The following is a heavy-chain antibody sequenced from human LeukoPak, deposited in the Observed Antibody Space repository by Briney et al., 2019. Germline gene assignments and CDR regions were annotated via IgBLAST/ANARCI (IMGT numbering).Heavy chain of an antibody. CDR3: AATYCSGGSCPNFDY. CDR1: GGSFSGYY. J-gene: IGHJ4*02. V-gene: IGHV4-34*01. Sequence: SETLSLTCAVYGGSFSGYYWSWIRQPPGKGLEWIGEINHSGSTNYNPSLKSRVTISVDTSKNQFSRKLSSVTAADTAVYYCAATYCSGGSCPNFDYWGQGTLVTVSS. D-gene: IGHD2-15*01. CDR2: INHSGST.